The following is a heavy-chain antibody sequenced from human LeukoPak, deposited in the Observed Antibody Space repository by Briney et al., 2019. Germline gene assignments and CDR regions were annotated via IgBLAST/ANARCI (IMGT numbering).Heavy chain of an antibody. D-gene: IGHD3-22*01. CDR1: GFTSSTFT. Sequence: GGSLRLSCEASGFTSSTFTIHWVRQAPGKGLEWVALISHDGSQKYYADSVRGRFTISRDSSKSTLYVQMNSLRAEDTAIYYCARGYYYQTSGRSQFYFDYWGQGTLVTVPS. CDR3: ARGYYYQTSGRSQFYFDY. J-gene: IGHJ4*02. V-gene: IGHV3-30-3*01. CDR2: ISHDGSQK.